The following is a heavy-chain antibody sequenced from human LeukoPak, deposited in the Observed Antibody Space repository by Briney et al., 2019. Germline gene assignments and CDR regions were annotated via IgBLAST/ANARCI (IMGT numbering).Heavy chain of an antibody. J-gene: IGHJ4*02. Sequence: SETLSLTCTVSGGSISSYYWSWIRQPAGKGLEGIGRIYTSGSTNYNPSLKSRVTISVDTSKNQFSLKLSSVTAADTAVYYGARERYDSSGYYKAMDYWGQGTMVTVSS. V-gene: IGHV4-4*07. CDR3: ARERYDSSGYYKAMDY. CDR1: GGSISSYY. CDR2: IYTSGST. D-gene: IGHD3-22*01.